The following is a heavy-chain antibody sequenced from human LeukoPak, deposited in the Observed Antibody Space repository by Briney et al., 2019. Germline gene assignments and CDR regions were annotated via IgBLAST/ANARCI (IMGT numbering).Heavy chain of an antibody. CDR2: ISISGSTM. CDR1: GFTFSSYE. J-gene: IGHJ2*01. V-gene: IGHV3-48*03. D-gene: IGHD3-10*01. CDR3: ARTYSGSYCYFDL. Sequence: GGSLRLSCAASGFTFSSYEMNWVRQAPGKGLEWVSYISISGSTMYYADSVKGRFTISRDNAKNSLYLQMNSLRAEDTAVYYCARTYSGSYCYFDLWGRGTLVTVSS.